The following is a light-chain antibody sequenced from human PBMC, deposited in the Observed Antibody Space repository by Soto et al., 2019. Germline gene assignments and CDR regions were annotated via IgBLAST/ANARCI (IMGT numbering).Light chain of an antibody. CDR1: QGIRDD. Sequence: DIQITQSPSSLSSSVPERFTITCRASQGIRDDLGWYQQKPGKAPKRLIYGASTLQNGVPLRFSGSGSGTEFTLTISSLQPEDFATYYCLQHSTYPRTFGQGTKVDNK. CDR2: GAS. CDR3: LQHSTYPRT. V-gene: IGKV1-17*01. J-gene: IGKJ1*01.